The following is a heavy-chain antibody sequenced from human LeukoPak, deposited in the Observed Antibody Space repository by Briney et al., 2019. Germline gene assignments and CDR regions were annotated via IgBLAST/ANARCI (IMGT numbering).Heavy chain of an antibody. Sequence: SETLSLTCTVSGYSISSGYYWGWIRQHPGKGLEWLGCIFSSGHSYYNPSLKSRVSISVDTSTNQFSLKLRSVTAADAAVYYCARLGRVGATSDWGQGTLVTVSS. CDR1: GYSISSGYY. D-gene: IGHD1-26*01. CDR2: IFSSGHS. CDR3: ARLGRVGATSD. J-gene: IGHJ4*02. V-gene: IGHV4-31*03.